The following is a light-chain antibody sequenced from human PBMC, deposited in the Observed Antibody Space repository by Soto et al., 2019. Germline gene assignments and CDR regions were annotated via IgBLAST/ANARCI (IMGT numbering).Light chain of an antibody. CDR2: DAS. CDR3: QQYDSYTYT. CDR1: QGVSNW. J-gene: IGKJ2*01. V-gene: IGKV1-5*01. Sequence: DIQMTQSPSTLSASVGDTVTITCRASQGVSNWVAWYRQKPGQAPELLIYDASTLQSGVPSRFSGTGYGTDFTLTISNLHPADSAAYACQQYDSYTYTFGQGTKVDIK.